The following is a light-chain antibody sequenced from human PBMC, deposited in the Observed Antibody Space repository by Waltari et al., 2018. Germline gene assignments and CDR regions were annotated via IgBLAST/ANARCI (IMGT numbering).Light chain of an antibody. V-gene: IGLV1-44*01. CDR3: AAWDDYLNGV. CDR2: KND. J-gene: IGLJ2*01. CDR1: NSNIGKNN. Sequence: QSVLTQPPSASGTPGQRVTISCSGSNSNIGKNNVNWYQQVPGTAPKLLIHKNDQRPSGFSDRFSASKSGATASLAISGLQSEDEGYYYCAAWDDYLNGVFGGGTMLTVL.